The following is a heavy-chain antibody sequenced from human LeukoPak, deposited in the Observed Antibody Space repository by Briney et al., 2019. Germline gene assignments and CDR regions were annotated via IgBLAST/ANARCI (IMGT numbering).Heavy chain of an antibody. Sequence: SETLSLTCTVSGGSISSGSYYWSWIRQPAGKGLEWIGRIYTSGSTNYNPSLKSRVTISVDTSKNQFSLKLSSVTAADTAVYYCAKGGTNPYYYYYMDVWGKGTTVTVSS. J-gene: IGHJ6*03. CDR2: IYTSGST. V-gene: IGHV4-61*02. CDR1: GGSISSGSYY. D-gene: IGHD2-8*01. CDR3: AKGGTNPYYYYYMDV.